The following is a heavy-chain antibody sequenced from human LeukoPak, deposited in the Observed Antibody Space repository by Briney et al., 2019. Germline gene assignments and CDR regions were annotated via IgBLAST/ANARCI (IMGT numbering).Heavy chain of an antibody. CDR1: GFTVSSNY. CDR3: ARAIWSGYQYYFDY. CDR2: IYSGGST. Sequence: GGSLRLSCAASGFTVSSNYMSWVRQAPGKGLEWVSVIYSGGSTYYADSVKGRFTISRDNSKNTLYLQTNSLRAEDTAVYYCARAIWSGYQYYFDYWGQGTLVTVSS. V-gene: IGHV3-53*01. J-gene: IGHJ4*02. D-gene: IGHD3-3*01.